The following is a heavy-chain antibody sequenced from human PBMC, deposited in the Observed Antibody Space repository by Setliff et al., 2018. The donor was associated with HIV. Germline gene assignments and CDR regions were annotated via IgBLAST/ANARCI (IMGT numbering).Heavy chain of an antibody. CDR1: GGSFSSNNYY. CDR3: ARQGGNYFVDN. J-gene: IGHJ4*02. CDR2: IYYGGNT. D-gene: IGHD1-7*01. Sequence: KPSETLSLTCSVSGGSFSSNNYYCGRIRQPPGKGLEWTGSIYYGGNTYYNPSLKSRVAISVDTSKNHSSLKLTSVTAADTAVYFCARQGGNYFVDNWGQGTLVTVSS. V-gene: IGHV4-39*01.